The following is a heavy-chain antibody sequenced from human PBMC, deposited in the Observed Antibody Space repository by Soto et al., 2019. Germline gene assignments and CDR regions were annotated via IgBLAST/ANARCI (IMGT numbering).Heavy chain of an antibody. Sequence: PGGSLRLSCAASGFTFSRFEFHWGRQAPGKGLEWISYISSSGSTAYYASSVEGRFTISRDNANNSVYLQMDSLRAEDTALYYCTRAAWFPYLSFYWGQGALVTVSS. CDR2: ISSSGSTA. CDR3: TRAAWFPYLSFY. J-gene: IGHJ4*02. CDR1: GFTFSRFE. D-gene: IGHD3-10*01. V-gene: IGHV3-48*03.